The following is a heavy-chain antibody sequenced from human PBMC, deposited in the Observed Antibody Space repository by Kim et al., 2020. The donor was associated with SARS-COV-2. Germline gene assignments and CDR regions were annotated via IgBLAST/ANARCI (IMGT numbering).Heavy chain of an antibody. J-gene: IGHJ6*02. D-gene: IGHD2-2*01. CDR1: GGTFSSYA. CDR2: IIPIFGTA. V-gene: IGHV1-69*13. CDR3: ARARTRLGYCSSTSCYPYYSYGMDV. Sequence: SVKVSCKASGGTFSSYAISWVRQAPGQGLEWMGGIIPIFGTANYAQKFQGRVTITADESTSTAYMELSSLRSEDTAVYYCARARTRLGYCSSTSCYPYYSYGMDVWGQGTTVTVSS.